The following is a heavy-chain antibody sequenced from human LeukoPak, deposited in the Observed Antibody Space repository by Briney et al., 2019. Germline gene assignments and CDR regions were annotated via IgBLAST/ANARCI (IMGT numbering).Heavy chain of an antibody. V-gene: IGHV1-8*01. CDR1: GYTFTSYD. CDR2: MNPNSGNT. J-gene: IGHJ4*02. D-gene: IGHD1-1*01. Sequence: ASVKVSCKASGYTFTSYDINWVRQATGQGLEWMGWMNPNSGNTGYAQKFQGRVTMTRNTSKSTAYMELSSLSSEDTAVYYWARTWNDDFDYWGQGTLGTVSS. CDR3: ARTWNDDFDY.